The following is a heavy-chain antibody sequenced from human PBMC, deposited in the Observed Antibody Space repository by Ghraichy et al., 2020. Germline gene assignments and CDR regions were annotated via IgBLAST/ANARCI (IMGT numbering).Heavy chain of an antibody. J-gene: IGHJ6*02. V-gene: IGHV4-34*01. Sequence: SETLSLTCAVYGGSFSGYYWSWIRQPPGKGLEWIGEINHSGSTNYNPSLKSRVTISVDTSKNQFSLKLSSVTAADTAVYYCARLSPGYDFWSGYYRSSPRGPYYYGMDVWGQGTTVTVSS. CDR2: INHSGST. CDR3: ARLSPGYDFWSGYYRSSPRGPYYYGMDV. D-gene: IGHD3-3*01. CDR1: GGSFSGYY.